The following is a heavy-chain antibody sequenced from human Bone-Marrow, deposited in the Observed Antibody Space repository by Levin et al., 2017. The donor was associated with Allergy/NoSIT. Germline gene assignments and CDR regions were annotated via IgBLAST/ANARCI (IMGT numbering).Heavy chain of an antibody. V-gene: IGHV3-49*04. CDR1: GFTFGDYA. Sequence: AGGSLRLSCTASGFTFGDYAMSWVRQAPGKGLEWVGFIRSKAYGGTTEYAASVKGRFTISRDDSKSIAYLQMNSLKTEDTAVYYCTRVTILTLKYYDFWSGYAETLDYWGQGTLVTVSS. J-gene: IGHJ4*02. D-gene: IGHD3-3*01. CDR3: TRVTILTLKYYDFWSGYAETLDY. CDR2: IRSKAYGGTT.